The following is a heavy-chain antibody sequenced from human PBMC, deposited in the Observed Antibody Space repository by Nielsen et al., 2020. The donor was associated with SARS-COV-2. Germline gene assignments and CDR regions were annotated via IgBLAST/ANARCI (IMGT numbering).Heavy chain of an antibody. J-gene: IGHJ4*02. CDR3: AGGSGSYLDYFDY. Sequence: GGSLRLSCAASGFTFSSYWMHWVRQAPGKGLEWVSGISWNSGSIGYADSVKGRFTISRDNAKNSLYLQMNSLRAEDTALYYCAGGSGSYLDYFDYWGQGTLVTVSS. CDR2: ISWNSGSI. D-gene: IGHD3-10*01. CDR1: GFTFSSYW. V-gene: IGHV3-9*01.